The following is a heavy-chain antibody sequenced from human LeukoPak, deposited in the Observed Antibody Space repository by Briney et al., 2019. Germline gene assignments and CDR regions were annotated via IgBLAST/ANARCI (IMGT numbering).Heavy chain of an antibody. D-gene: IGHD3-22*01. V-gene: IGHV4-59*12. CDR1: GGSISGYY. J-gene: IGHJ4*02. Sequence: SETLSLTCTVSGGSISGYYWSWIRQPPGRGLEYIGHIYYSGNTDYNPSLKSRVTMSVDTSKNQFSLKLSSVTAADTAVYYCARVGTYDSSGYYYYFDYWGQGTLVTVSS. CDR3: ARVGTYDSSGYYYYFDY. CDR2: IYYSGNT.